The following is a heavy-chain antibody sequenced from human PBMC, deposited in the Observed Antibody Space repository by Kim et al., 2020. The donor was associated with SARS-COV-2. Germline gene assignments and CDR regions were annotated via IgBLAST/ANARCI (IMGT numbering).Heavy chain of an antibody. J-gene: IGHJ4*02. V-gene: IGHV4-31*03. CDR2: IYYSGST. Sequence: SETLSLTCTVSGGSISSGGYYWSWIRQHPGKGLEWIGYIYYSGSTHYNPSLKSRVTISIDTSKNQFSLKLSSVTAADTAVYYCARDRGSGSFTELEYWGQGTLVTVSS. D-gene: IGHD3-10*01. CDR1: GGSISSGGYY. CDR3: ARDRGSGSFTELEY.